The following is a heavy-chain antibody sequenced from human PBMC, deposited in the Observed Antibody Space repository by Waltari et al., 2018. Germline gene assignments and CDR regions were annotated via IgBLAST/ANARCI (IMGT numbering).Heavy chain of an antibody. V-gene: IGHV3-72*01. Sequence: EVQLVESGGGLVQPGGSLRLSCAAAGFIFSDHYMDWVRPAPGKGLEWVGRSKNRGANYVTEYAASVQGRFTISRDFSQNSLYLQMNSLRTDDTAVYYCTTSISGAINLYWGQGTLVTVSS. CDR2: SKNRGANYVT. J-gene: IGHJ4*02. D-gene: IGHD3-3*02. CDR1: GFIFSDHY. CDR3: TTSISGAINLY.